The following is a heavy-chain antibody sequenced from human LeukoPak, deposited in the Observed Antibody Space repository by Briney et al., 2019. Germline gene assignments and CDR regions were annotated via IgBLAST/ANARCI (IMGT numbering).Heavy chain of an antibody. CDR3: ASGVVTAMPWFDP. D-gene: IGHD2-21*02. CDR1: GGSISSRFYY. Sequence: SETLFLTCSVSGGSISSRFYYWGWVRQPPGKGLEWIGSINYSGSINHNPSFTSRATVSVDTSKNQFSLKLSSVTAADTAVYYCASGVVTAMPWFDPWGQGTLVTVSS. V-gene: IGHV4-39*07. J-gene: IGHJ5*02. CDR2: INYSGSI.